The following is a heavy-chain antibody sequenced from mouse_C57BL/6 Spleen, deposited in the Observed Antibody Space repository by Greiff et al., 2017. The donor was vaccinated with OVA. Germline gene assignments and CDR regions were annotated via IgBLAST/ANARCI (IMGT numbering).Heavy chain of an antibody. D-gene: IGHD1-1*01. J-gene: IGHJ4*01. CDR1: DLPFSDFG. CDR3: ARRGSSPYARDY. V-gene: IGHV5-17*01. Sequence: VSLVRSGGGLVNPGGSLKLSCPPSDLPFSDFGIPWVGRAPGKGREWVAYMSSGSSTNYYADTVKGRFTISRDNAKNTLFLQMTSLRSEDTAMYYCARRGSSPYARDYWGQGTSVTVSS. CDR2: MSSGSSTN.